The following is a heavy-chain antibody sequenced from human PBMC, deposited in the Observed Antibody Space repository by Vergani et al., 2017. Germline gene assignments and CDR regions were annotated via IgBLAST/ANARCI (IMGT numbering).Heavy chain of an antibody. J-gene: IGHJ6*03. CDR2: IYYSGST. V-gene: IGHV4-59*01. CDR1: GGSISSYY. CDR3: ARVSDCSGGSCYSGYYYYYMDV. D-gene: IGHD2-15*01. Sequence: QVQLQESGPGLVKPSETLSLTCTVSGGSISSYYWSWIRQPPGKGLEWIGYIYYSGSTNYNPSLKSRVTISVDTSKNQFSLKLSSVTAADTAVHYCARVSDCSGGSCYSGYYYYYMDVWGQGTLVTVSS.